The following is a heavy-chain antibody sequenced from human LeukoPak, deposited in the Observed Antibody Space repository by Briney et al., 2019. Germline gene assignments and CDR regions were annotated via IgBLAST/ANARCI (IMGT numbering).Heavy chain of an antibody. CDR2: ISYDGSNK. V-gene: IGHV3-30-3*01. CDR3: ARDLTAMVTNY. Sequence: PGGSLRLSCAASGFTFSSDAMHWVRQAPGKGLEWVAVISYDGSNKYYADSVKGRFTISRDNSKNTLYLQMNSLRAEDTAVYYCARDLTAMVTNYWGQGTLVTVSS. J-gene: IGHJ4*02. CDR1: GFTFSSDA. D-gene: IGHD5-18*01.